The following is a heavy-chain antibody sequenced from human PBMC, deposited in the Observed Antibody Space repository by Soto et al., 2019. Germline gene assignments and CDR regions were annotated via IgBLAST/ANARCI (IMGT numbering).Heavy chain of an antibody. V-gene: IGHV4-30-4*01. Sequence: QVQLQESGPGLVKPSQTLSLTCSVSGGSVSSGVHYWSWIRQPPGKGLEWIGYVYYTGSTYYNPSLESRVTLSLDTSKNQFALKMKSVTASDAAVYYCATESSGSSPLHFDFWGQGALVTVSS. D-gene: IGHD6-19*01. CDR2: VYYTGST. CDR1: GGSVSSGVHY. CDR3: ATESSGSSPLHFDF. J-gene: IGHJ4*02.